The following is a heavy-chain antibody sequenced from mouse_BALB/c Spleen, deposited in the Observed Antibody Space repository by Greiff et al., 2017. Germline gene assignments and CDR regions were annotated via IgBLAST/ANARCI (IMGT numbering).Heavy chain of an antibody. CDR2: IDPANGNT. CDR1: GFNIKDTY. D-gene: IGHD2-2*01. J-gene: IGHJ3*01. Sequence: VQLQQSGAELVKPGASVKLSCTASGFNIKDTYMHWVKQRPEQGLEWIGRIDPANGNTKYDPKFQGKATITADTSSNTAYLQLSSLTSEDTAVYYCASGYDPAWFADWGEGTLVTVSA. V-gene: IGHV14-3*02. CDR3: ASGYDPAWFAD.